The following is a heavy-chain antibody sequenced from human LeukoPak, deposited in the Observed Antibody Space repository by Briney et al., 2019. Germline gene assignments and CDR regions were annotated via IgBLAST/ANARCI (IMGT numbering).Heavy chain of an antibody. CDR2: IHHSGST. D-gene: IGHD5-24*01. V-gene: IGHV4-38-2*02. CDR1: GYSISSGYY. Sequence: PSETLSLTCTVSGYSISSGYYWGWIRHPPGNGLERIGRIHHSGSTYYNPSLNRRVTISVETSKNQFSLKLSSVTAADTAVYYCARRDGWFDPWGQGTLVTVSS. J-gene: IGHJ5*02. CDR3: ARRDGWFDP.